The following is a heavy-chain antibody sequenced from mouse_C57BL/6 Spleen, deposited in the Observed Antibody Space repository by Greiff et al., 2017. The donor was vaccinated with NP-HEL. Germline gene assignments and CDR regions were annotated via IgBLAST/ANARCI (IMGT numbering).Heavy chain of an antibody. CDR3: ARTGTRWYFDV. Sequence: QVQLQQPGAELVKPGASVKLSCKASGYTFTSYWMHWVKQRPGQGLEWIGMIHPNSGSTNYNEKFKSKATLTVDKSSSTAYMQLSSLTSEDSAVYYCARTGTRWYFDVWGTGTTVTVSS. V-gene: IGHV1-64*01. CDR2: IHPNSGST. D-gene: IGHD4-1*01. J-gene: IGHJ1*03. CDR1: GYTFTSYW.